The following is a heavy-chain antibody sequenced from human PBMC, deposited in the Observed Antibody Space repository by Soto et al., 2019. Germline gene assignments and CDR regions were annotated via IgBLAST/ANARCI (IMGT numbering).Heavy chain of an antibody. CDR3: ARSVFP. CDR1: GGSISTYY. V-gene: IGHV4-59*06. CDR2: IYYIGST. Sequence: PSETLSLTCTVSGGSISTYYWIWIRQHPGKGLEWIGYIYYIGSTYYNPSLKSRVTISLDTSKNQFSLKLSSVTAADTAVYYCARSVFPWGQGTLVTVSS. J-gene: IGHJ5*02.